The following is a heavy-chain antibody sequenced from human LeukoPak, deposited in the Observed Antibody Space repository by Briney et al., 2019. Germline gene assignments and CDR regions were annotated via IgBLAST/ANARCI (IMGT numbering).Heavy chain of an antibody. J-gene: IGHJ5*02. V-gene: IGHV3-23*01. CDR3: AKGSGTTYRYNWFDP. CDR2: ISASGDST. CDR1: GFTFSTYA. D-gene: IGHD1-26*01. Sequence: GGPLRLSCAASGFTFSTYAMTWVRQAPGKTLEWVSAISASGDSTHYADSVKGRFTISRDNSKNTLYLQMKSLRAEDTALYYCAKGSGTTYRYNWFDPWGQGALVTVSS.